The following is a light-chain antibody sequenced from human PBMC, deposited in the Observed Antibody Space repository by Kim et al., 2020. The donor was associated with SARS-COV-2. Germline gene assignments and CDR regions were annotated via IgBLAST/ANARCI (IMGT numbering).Light chain of an antibody. J-gene: IGKJ4*01. V-gene: IGKV3-15*01. CDR1: QSVSNN. Sequence: VSPGERATLSCRASQSVSNNLAWYQQKPGQAHRLLIYDASTRANGIPARFSGSGSGTEFTLTISSLQSEDFAVYYCQQYDNGPLTFGGGTKVDIK. CDR2: DAS. CDR3: QQYDNGPLT.